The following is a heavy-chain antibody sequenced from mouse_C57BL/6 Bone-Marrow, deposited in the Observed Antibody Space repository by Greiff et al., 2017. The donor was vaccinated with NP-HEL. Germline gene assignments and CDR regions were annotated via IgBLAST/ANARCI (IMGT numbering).Heavy chain of an antibody. J-gene: IGHJ3*01. CDR2: IYPRDGST. Sequence: VQLQQSDAELVKPGASVKISCKVSGYTFTDHTIHWMKQRPEQGLEWIGYIYPRDGSTKYNEKFKGKATLTADKSSSTADMQLNSLTSEDSAVNFCARSRLDYYGSSSGFAYWGQGTLVTVSA. V-gene: IGHV1-78*01. CDR3: ARSRLDYYGSSSGFAY. D-gene: IGHD1-1*01. CDR1: GYTFTDHT.